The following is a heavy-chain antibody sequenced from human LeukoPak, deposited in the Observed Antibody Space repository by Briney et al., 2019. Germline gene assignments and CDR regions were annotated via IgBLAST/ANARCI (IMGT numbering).Heavy chain of an antibody. CDR1: GYTFTSYY. Sequence: ASVKVSCKASGYTFTSYYMHWLRQAPGQGLEWMGIIDPNDGSTNYPQKFQGRVTMTRDMSTSTVYMELSSLRSEDTAVYYCARESDGDFYFDYWGQGTLVTVSS. J-gene: IGHJ4*02. CDR3: ARESDGDFYFDY. CDR2: IDPNDGST. D-gene: IGHD2-21*02. V-gene: IGHV1-46*01.